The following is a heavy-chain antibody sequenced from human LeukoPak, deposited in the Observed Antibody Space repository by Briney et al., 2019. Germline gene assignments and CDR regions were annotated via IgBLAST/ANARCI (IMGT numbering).Heavy chain of an antibody. CDR3: ASTLSTIIIAAVRPFDY. CDR2: FYYSGGT. V-gene: IGHV4-59*02. CDR1: GVSVSNHY. D-gene: IGHD6-13*01. J-gene: IGHJ4*02. Sequence: PSETLSLICSVSGVSVSNHYWSWIRQPPGKGLEWIGWFYYSGGTYFNPSLGSRVTISADTSRNHLSLNLRSLTAADTAVYYCASTLSTIIIAAVRPFDYWGQGTLVTVSS.